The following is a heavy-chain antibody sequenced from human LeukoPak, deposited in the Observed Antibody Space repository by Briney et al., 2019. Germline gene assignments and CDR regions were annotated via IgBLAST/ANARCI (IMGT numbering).Heavy chain of an antibody. J-gene: IGHJ4*02. CDR2: ISSSGSTI. V-gene: IGHV3-48*03. D-gene: IGHD1-26*01. CDR1: GFTFSSCD. Sequence: PGGSLRLSCAASGFTFSSCDMNWVRQAPGKGLEWVSYISSSGSTIYYADSVKGRLTISRDNAKNSLYLQMSSLRAEDTAVYYCARVSSGSYYILDYWGQGTLVTVSS. CDR3: ARVSSGSYYILDY.